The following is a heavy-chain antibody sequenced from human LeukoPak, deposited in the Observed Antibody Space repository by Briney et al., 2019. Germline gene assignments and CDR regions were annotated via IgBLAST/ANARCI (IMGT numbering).Heavy chain of an antibody. D-gene: IGHD2-21*02. V-gene: IGHV1-46*01. CDR1: GYTFTGYY. CDR3: ARESRELAYCGGDCYPEYFQH. Sequence: ASVKVSCKASGYTFTGYYMHWVRQAPGQGLEWMGIVNPSGGSTSYAQKFQGRVTMTRDTSTSTVYMELSSLRSEDTAVYYCARESRELAYCGGDCYPEYFQHWGQGTLVTVSS. CDR2: VNPSGGST. J-gene: IGHJ1*01.